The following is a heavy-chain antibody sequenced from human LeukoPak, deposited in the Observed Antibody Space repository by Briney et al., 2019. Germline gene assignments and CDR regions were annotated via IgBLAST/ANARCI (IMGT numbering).Heavy chain of an antibody. V-gene: IGHV1-69*05. J-gene: IGHJ6*02. Sequence: SVKVSCKASGGTFSSYAISWVRQAPGQGLEWMGGIIPIFGTANYAQKPQGRVTMTTDTSTSTAYMELRSLRSDDTAVYYCARDGLSSSPRYYYYGMDVWGQGTTVTVSS. CDR1: GGTFSSYA. CDR3: ARDGLSSSPRYYYYGMDV. D-gene: IGHD6-6*01. CDR2: IIPIFGTA.